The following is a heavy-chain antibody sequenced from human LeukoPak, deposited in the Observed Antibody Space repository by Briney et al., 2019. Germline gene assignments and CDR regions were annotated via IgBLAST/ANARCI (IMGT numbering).Heavy chain of an antibody. CDR2: FDPEDGET. J-gene: IGHJ6*02. CDR1: GYTLTELS. D-gene: IGHD2-15*01. V-gene: IGHV1-24*01. Sequence: GASVKVSCKVSGYTLTELSMHWVRQAPGKGLEWMGGFDPEDGETIYAQKFQGRVTMTEDTSTDTAYMELSSLRSDDTAVYYCARGLRAQDIVVVVAATRGPDYYYGMDVWGQGTTVTVSS. CDR3: ARGLRAQDIVVVVAATRGPDYYYGMDV.